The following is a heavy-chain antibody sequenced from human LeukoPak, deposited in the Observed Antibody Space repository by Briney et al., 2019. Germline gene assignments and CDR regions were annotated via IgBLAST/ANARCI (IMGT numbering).Heavy chain of an antibody. J-gene: IGHJ5*02. CDR2: INIGGTNT. Sequence: GGSLRLSCAASGFNFNDYYMSWLRQAPAKGLEWLSYINIGGTNTHYADSVKGRFTISRDNAKKSLYLEMNNLRAEDMAVYYCATDGAGFDTWGQGVLVTVSS. V-gene: IGHV3-11*01. CDR1: GFNFNDYY. CDR3: ATDGAGFDT.